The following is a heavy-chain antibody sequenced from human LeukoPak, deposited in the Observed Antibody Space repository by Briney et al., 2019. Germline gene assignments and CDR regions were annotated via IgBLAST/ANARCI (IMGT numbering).Heavy chain of an antibody. J-gene: IGHJ4*02. CDR1: GYTFTSYY. CDR3: ARVDYYDSSGSVFDY. CDR2: INPSGGST. Sequence: ASVKVSCKASGYTFTSYYMHWVRPAPGQGLEWMGIINPSGGSTSYAQKFQGRVTMTRDTSTSTVYMELSSLRSEDTAVYYCARVDYYDSSGSVFDYWGQGTLVTVSS. V-gene: IGHV1-46*01. D-gene: IGHD3-22*01.